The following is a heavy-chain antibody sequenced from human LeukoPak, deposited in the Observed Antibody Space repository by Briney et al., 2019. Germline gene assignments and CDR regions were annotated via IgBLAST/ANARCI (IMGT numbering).Heavy chain of an antibody. CDR1: GFTFSSYG. J-gene: IGHJ4*02. V-gene: IGHV3-30*18. CDR2: ISYDGSNK. D-gene: IGHD1-1*01. Sequence: PGRSLRLSCAASGFTFSSYGMHWVRQAPGKGLEWVAVISYDGSNKYYEDSVKGRFTISRDNSKNTLYLQMNSLRAEDTAVYYCAKDWQLVDYWGQGTPVTVSS. CDR3: AKDWQLVDY.